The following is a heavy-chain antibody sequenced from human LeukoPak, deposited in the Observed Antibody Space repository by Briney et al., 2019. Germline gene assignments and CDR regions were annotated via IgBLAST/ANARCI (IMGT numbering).Heavy chain of an antibody. J-gene: IGHJ4*02. CDR2: IYYSGST. D-gene: IGHD3-9*01. V-gene: IGHV4-59*01. CDR1: GGSISSYS. CDR3: ARVGTYYDILTGYSPKGAFDY. Sequence: SETLSLTCTVSGGSISSYSWSWIRRPPGKGLEWIGYIYYSGSTNYNPSLKSRITISVDTSKNLFSLKLTSVTAADTAVYYCARVGTYYDILTGYSPKGAFDYWGQGTLVTVSS.